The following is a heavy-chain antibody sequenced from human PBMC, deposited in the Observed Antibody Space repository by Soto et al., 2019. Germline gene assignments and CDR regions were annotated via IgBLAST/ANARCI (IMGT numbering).Heavy chain of an antibody. V-gene: IGHV1-69*06. CDR3: ARDLHYDILTGYYKHDACDI. CDR1: GGTFSSYA. D-gene: IGHD3-9*01. Sequence: QVQLVQSGAEVKKPGSSVKVSCKASGGTFSSYAISWVRQAPGQGLEWMGGILPIFGTANYAQKFQGRVTITADKSTSTAYMELSSLRSEDTAVYYCARDLHYDILTGYYKHDACDIWGQGTMVTVSS. CDR2: ILPIFGTA. J-gene: IGHJ3*02.